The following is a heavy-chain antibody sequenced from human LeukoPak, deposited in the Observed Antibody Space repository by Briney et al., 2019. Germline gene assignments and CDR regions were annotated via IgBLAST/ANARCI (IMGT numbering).Heavy chain of an antibody. J-gene: IGHJ4*02. CDR2: IYYSGST. CDR1: GGSISSYY. CDR3: ASNYYGSGGLDY. D-gene: IGHD3-10*01. Sequence: SESLSLTCTVSGGSISSYYWSWIRQPPGKGLEWIGYIYYSGSTNYNPSLKSRVTISVDTSKNQFSLKLSSVTAADTAVYYCASNYYGSGGLDYWGQGNLVTVSS. V-gene: IGHV4-59*08.